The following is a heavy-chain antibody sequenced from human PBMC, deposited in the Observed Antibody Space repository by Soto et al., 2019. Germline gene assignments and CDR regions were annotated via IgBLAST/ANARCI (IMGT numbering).Heavy chain of an antibody. Sequence: EVQLLESGGGLVQPGESLRLSCAASGFTFSNYAINWVRQAPGKGLEWVSSVTGSGGNSYYADSVKGRFTISRDNSKNTLYLQMNSLRAEDTAVYYCAKVADYSHGTYPFGRWGQGTLVTVSS. D-gene: IGHD4-4*01. V-gene: IGHV3-23*01. CDR3: AKVADYSHGTYPFGR. CDR1: GFTFSNYA. J-gene: IGHJ4*02. CDR2: VTGSGGNS.